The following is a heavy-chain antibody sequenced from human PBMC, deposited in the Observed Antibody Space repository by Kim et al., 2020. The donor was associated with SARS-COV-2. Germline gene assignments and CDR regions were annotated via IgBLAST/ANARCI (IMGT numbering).Heavy chain of an antibody. CDR2: INHSGST. Sequence: SETLSLTCAVYGGSFSGYYWSWIRQPPGKGLEWIGEINHSGSTNYNPSLKSRVTISVDTSKNQFSLKLSSVTAADTAVYYCARDLMLWGNTKSDYWGQGT. J-gene: IGHJ4*02. CDR1: GGSFSGYY. CDR3: ARDLMLWGNTKSDY. V-gene: IGHV4-34*01. D-gene: IGHD2-21*01.